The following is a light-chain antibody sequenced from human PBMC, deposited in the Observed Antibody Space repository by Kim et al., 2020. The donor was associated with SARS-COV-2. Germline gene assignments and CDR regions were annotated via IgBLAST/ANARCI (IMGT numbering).Light chain of an antibody. J-gene: IGLJ2*01. CDR1: SSDVGGYIY. V-gene: IGLV2-8*01. Sequence: GQSGTISCTETSSDVGGYIYVSWYQQHPGIAPNLSIYEVNRRPSGVPVRFSGSKSGNTASLTVSWLQAEDEADYYCGSYAGSNNLVFGGGTQLTVL. CDR2: EVN. CDR3: GSYAGSNNLV.